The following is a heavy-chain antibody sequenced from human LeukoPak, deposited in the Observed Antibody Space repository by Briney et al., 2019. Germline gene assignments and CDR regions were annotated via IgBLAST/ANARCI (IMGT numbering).Heavy chain of an antibody. V-gene: IGHV3-23*01. CDR2: ISGSGGST. CDR3: AKVTHYYDSSGYDY. Sequence: PGGSLRLSCAASGFTFSSYAMSWVRQAPGKGLEWVSAISGSGGSTYYADSVKGRFTISRDNSKNTLYLQMNSLRAEDTAVYYCAKVTHYYDSSGYDYWGQGTLVTVSS. D-gene: IGHD3-22*01. CDR1: GFTFSSYA. J-gene: IGHJ4*02.